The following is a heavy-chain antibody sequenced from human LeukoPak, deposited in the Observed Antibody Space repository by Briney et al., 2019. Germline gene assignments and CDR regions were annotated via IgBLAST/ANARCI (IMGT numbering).Heavy chain of an antibody. CDR1: GFTFSNYW. CDR3: ARDLNGGNSLDF. D-gene: IGHD4-23*01. V-gene: IGHV3-74*01. J-gene: IGHJ4*02. Sequence: GGSLRLSCAASGFTFSNYWMHWVRQASGKGLVWVSRINSDGSSTNYADSVKGRSTISRDNANNTLLLQMNSLRAEDTAVYYCARDLNGGNSLDFWGQGTLVTVSS. CDR2: INSDGSST.